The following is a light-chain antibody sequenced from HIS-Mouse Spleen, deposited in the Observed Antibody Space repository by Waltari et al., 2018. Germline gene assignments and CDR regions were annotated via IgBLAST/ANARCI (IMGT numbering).Light chain of an antibody. CDR3: YSTDSSGNHRV. V-gene: IGLV3-10*01. Sequence: SYELTQPPSVSVSPGQTARLPCSGAALPKTYAYWHQQTSGQAPVLVIYEDSKRPSGIPERFSGSSSGTMATLTISGAQVEDEADYYCYSTDSSGNHRVFGGGTKLTVL. J-gene: IGLJ2*01. CDR2: EDS. CDR1: ALPKTY.